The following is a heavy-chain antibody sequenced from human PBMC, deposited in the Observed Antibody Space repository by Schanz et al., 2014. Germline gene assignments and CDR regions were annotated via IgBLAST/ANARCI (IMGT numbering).Heavy chain of an antibody. D-gene: IGHD7-27*01. CDR2: IIRDATTS. CDR3: ARESLNWEAFDI. Sequence: VQLVESGGGVVQPGGSLRLSCVASGFMFTKYAMNWVPQAPGKGLEWLSYIIRDATTSYYADSMKGRFTISRDNAKNTLYLEMTSLRGEDTAVYYCARESLNWEAFDIWGQGTVVTVSS. CDR1: GFMFTKYA. J-gene: IGHJ3*02. V-gene: IGHV3-48*04.